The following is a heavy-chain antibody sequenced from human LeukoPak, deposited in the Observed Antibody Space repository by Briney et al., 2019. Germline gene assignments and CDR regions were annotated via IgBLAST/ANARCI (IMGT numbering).Heavy chain of an antibody. CDR3: ARDPYVSNFDY. V-gene: IGHV3-7*03. Sequence: GGSLRLSCAASGFTFSNYWMSWVRQAPGKGPEWMGNIKEDGSETYYVDSVKGRFTISRDNVQNSLYLHMHSLRVEDTAVYYCARDPYVSNFDYWGQGTLVTVSS. CDR2: IKEDGSET. D-gene: IGHD3-10*02. CDR1: GFTFSNYW. J-gene: IGHJ4*02.